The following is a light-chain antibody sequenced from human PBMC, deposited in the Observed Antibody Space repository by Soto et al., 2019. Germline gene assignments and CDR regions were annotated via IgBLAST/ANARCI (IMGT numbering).Light chain of an antibody. CDR1: QSITDW. J-gene: IGKJ1*01. CDR2: KAS. CDR3: QYWDDYSWT. Sequence: DIQMTQSPSTLSASVGDRVTITCRASQSITDWLAWYQQKPGKAPKFLIYKASNLEGGVPSRFSGSGSGTEFTLTISRVQSDDFATYYCQYWDDYSWTFGQGTKVEIK. V-gene: IGKV1-5*03.